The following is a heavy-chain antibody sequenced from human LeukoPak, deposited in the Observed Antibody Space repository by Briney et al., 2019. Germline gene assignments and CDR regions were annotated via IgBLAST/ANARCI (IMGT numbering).Heavy chain of an antibody. Sequence: GGSLRLSCAASGFTFSSYSLNWVRQAPGKGLEWVSSISSSSSYILYADSVKGRFTISRDNAKNSLYLQMNSLRAEDTAVYYCARDPDLGYGFVAFDIWGQGTMVTVSS. D-gene: IGHD6-13*01. V-gene: IGHV3-21*01. CDR3: ARDPDLGYGFVAFDI. CDR1: GFTFSSYS. J-gene: IGHJ3*02. CDR2: ISSSSSYI.